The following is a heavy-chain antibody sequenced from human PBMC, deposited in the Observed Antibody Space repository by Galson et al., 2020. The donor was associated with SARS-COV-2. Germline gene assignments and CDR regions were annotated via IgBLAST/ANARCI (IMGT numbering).Heavy chain of an antibody. CDR1: GFTFSSYA. V-gene: IGHV3-30*01. J-gene: IGHJ3*02. CDR3: ARAESGSYFGAYNI. D-gene: IGHD1-26*01. Sequence: GGSLRLSCAASGFTFSSYAMHWVRQAPGKGLEWVAVISYDGSNKYYADSVKGRFTISRDNSKNTLYLQMNSLRAEDTAVYYCARAESGSYFGAYNIGGQGTKVTVSS. CDR2: ISYDGSNK.